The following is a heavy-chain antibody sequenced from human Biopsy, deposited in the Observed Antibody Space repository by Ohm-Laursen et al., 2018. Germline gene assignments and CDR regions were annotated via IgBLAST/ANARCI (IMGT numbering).Heavy chain of an antibody. D-gene: IGHD3-22*01. J-gene: IGHJ5*02. CDR1: GYSLSTFG. Sequence: GASVKVSCKVSGYSLSTFGLNWVRQAPGLGLEWMGWISAYNGQTSYAPNFQGRLIMTTDTSTGTAYMELRSLRSDDTAMYYCARGGYYYDSLAYYYWFDPWGQGTLVTVSS. CDR3: ARGGYYYDSLAYYYWFDP. V-gene: IGHV1-18*01. CDR2: ISAYNGQT.